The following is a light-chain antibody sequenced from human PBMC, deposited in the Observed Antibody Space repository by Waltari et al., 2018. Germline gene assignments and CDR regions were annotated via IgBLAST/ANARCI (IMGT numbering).Light chain of an antibody. CDR3: LQYYSFPRT. V-gene: IGKV1D-8*01. J-gene: IGKJ1*01. CDR2: AAS. CDR1: QGISSY. Sequence: IGMTQSRSLLPASTGDRVTNSCLMTQGISSYLAWYQQKPRKAPELLIYAASNLQSGVPSRFSGSGSRTDCTLTISLLQAEDFATYYCLQYYSFPRTFGQRPKVEIK.